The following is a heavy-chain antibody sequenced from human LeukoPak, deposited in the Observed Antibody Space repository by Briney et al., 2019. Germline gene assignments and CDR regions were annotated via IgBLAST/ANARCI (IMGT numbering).Heavy chain of an antibody. D-gene: IGHD5-18*01. CDR2: IKSKTDGGTT. CDR3: TTGGYNYGGDDAFDI. CDR1: GFTFSNAW. V-gene: IGHV3-15*01. Sequence: GGSLRLSCAASGFTFSNAWMSWVRQAPGKGLEWVGRIKSKTDGGTTDYAAPVKGRFTISRDDSKNTLYLQMNSLKTEDTAVYYCTTGGYNYGGDDAFDIGGQGPMVTVSS. J-gene: IGHJ3*02.